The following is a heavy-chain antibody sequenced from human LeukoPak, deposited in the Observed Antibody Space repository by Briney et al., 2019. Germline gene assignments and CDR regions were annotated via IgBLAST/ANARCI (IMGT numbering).Heavy chain of an antibody. J-gene: IGHJ3*02. CDR2: FIPIFGTA. CDR1: GGTFSSYA. D-gene: IGHD3-22*01. CDR3: AVPYYYDSSGYYRAFDI. Sequence: ASVKVSCKASGGTFSSYAISWVRQAPGQGLEWMGGFIPIFGTANYAQKFQGRVTITADESTSTAYMELSSLRSEDTAVYYCAVPYYYDSSGYYRAFDIWGQGTMVTVSS. V-gene: IGHV1-69*13.